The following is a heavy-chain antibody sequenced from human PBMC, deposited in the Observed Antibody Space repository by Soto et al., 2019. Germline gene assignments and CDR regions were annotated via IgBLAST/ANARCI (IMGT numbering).Heavy chain of an antibody. Sequence: EVQLVASGGGLVKPGGSLSLACAPSGFTFSSYSMIWVRQAPGKGLEWVSAIRSSSSYIYYADSVQCRFTISKDNAKHSLYLQMNSLRADDTAVYYCARGKDIVGLPSENWFDPWGQGTLVTVSS. J-gene: IGHJ5*02. D-gene: IGHD2-2*01. CDR1: GFTFSSYS. CDR3: ARGKDIVGLPSENWFDP. V-gene: IGHV3-21*01. CDR2: IRSSSSYI.